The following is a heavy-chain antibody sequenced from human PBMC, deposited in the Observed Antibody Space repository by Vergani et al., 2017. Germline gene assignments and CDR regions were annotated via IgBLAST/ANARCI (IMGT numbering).Heavy chain of an antibody. CDR2: ISWNSGSI. V-gene: IGHV3-9*01. CDR1: GFTFDDYA. CDR3: AKVNHYCSSTSCYFDY. Sequence: VHLVESGGGVVQPGRSLRLSCVVSGFTFDDYAMHWVRQAPGKGLEWVSGISWNSGSIGYADSVKGRFTISRDNAKNSLYLQMNSLRAEDTALYYCAKVNHYCSSTSCYFDYWGQGTLVTVSS. D-gene: IGHD2-2*01. J-gene: IGHJ4*02.